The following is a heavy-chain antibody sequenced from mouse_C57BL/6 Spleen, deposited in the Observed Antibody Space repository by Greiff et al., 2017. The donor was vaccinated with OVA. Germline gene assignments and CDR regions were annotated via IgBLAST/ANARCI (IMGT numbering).Heavy chain of an antibody. J-gene: IGHJ2*01. Sequence: VQLQQSGPELVKPGASVKIPCKASGYTFTDYNMDWVKQSHGKSLEWIGDINPNNGGTNYNQKFKGKATLTVDKSSSTAYMELRSLTSEDTAVYYCARENGNYRFFDYWGQGTTLTVSS. D-gene: IGHD2-1*01. V-gene: IGHV1-18*01. CDR2: INPNNGGT. CDR1: GYTFTDYN. CDR3: ARENGNYRFFDY.